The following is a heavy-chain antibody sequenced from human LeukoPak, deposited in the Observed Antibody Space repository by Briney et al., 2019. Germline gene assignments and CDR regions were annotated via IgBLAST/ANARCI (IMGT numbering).Heavy chain of an antibody. CDR2: IYTSGST. V-gene: IGHV4-61*02. CDR1: GGSISSSSYY. D-gene: IGHD3-22*01. J-gene: IGHJ4*01. Sequence: SETLSLTCTVSGGSISSSSYYWRWIRQPAGKGLEWIGRIYTSGSTNYNPSLKSRVTMSVDTSKNQFSLKLSSVTAADTAVYYCARTNSNLYDSSGYSGWGQGTLVTVSS. CDR3: ARTNSNLYDSSGYSG.